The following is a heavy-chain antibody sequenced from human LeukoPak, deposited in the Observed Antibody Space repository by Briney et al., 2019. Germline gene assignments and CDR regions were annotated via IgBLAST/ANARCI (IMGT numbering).Heavy chain of an antibody. Sequence: GRSLRLSCAASGFTFSSYGMHWVRQAPGKGLEWVAVISYDGSNKYYADSVKGRFTISRDNSKNTLYLQMNSLRAEDTAVYYCATSRGGYWGQGTLVTVSS. V-gene: IGHV3-30*03. CDR3: ATSRGGY. CDR2: ISYDGSNK. D-gene: IGHD3-16*01. J-gene: IGHJ4*02. CDR1: GFTFSSYG.